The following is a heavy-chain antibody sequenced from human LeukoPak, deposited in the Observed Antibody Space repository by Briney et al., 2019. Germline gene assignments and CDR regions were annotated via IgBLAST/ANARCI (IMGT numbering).Heavy chain of an antibody. D-gene: IGHD5-18*01. CDR1: GFIFKISA. CDR2: ISGSGGST. Sequence: GGSLRLSCVASGFIFKISAMSWVRQAPGKGLEWVSAISGSGGSTYYADSVKGRFTISRDNSKNTLYLQMNSLRADDTAVYYCAKDGDSYGLDYYYGMDVWGHGTTVTVSS. J-gene: IGHJ6*02. V-gene: IGHV3-23*01. CDR3: AKDGDSYGLDYYYGMDV.